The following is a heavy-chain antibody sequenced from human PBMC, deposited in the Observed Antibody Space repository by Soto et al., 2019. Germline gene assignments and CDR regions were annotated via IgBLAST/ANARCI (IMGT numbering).Heavy chain of an antibody. J-gene: IGHJ6*02. CDR3: ARDPWTDFWSGYSASERYGMDV. V-gene: IGHV1-69*13. D-gene: IGHD3-3*01. Sequence: SVKVSCKASGGTFSSDAISWVRQAPGQGLEWMGGIIPIFGTANYAQKFQGRVTITADESTSTAYMELSSLRSEDTAVYYCARDPWTDFWSGYSASERYGMDVWGQGTTVTV. CDR2: IIPIFGTA. CDR1: GGTFSSDA.